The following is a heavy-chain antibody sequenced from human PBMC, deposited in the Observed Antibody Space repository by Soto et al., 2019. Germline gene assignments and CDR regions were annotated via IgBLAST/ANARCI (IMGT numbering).Heavy chain of an antibody. J-gene: IGHJ4*02. CDR3: ARESGEAAAAGSDYYFDY. CDR2: IIPIFGTA. D-gene: IGHD6-13*01. CDR1: GGTFSSYA. Sequence: SVKVFCKASGGTFSSYAISWVRQAPGQGLEWMGGIIPIFGTANYAQKFQGRVTITADKSTSTAYMELSSLRSEDTAVYYCARESGEAAAAGSDYYFDYWGQGTLVTVSS. V-gene: IGHV1-69*06.